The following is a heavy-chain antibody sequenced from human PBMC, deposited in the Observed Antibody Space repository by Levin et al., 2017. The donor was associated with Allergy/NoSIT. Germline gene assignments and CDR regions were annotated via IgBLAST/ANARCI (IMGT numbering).Heavy chain of an antibody. CDR2: INPSGGTT. V-gene: IGHV1-46*01. CDR3: VRVLDYDSSGYYYFDY. Sequence: GASVKVSCKASGYTFTSFYIHWVRQAPGQGLDWMGIINPSGGTTSYAQKFQGRVTMARDTSTSTVYMQLSSLRSEDTAIYYCVRVLDYDSSGYYYFDYWGQGTLVTVSS. D-gene: IGHD3-22*01. CDR1: GYTFTSFY. J-gene: IGHJ4*02.